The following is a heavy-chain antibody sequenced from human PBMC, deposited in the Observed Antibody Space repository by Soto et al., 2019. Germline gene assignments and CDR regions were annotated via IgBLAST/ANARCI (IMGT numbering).Heavy chain of an antibody. CDR1: GFSLSTSGMC. D-gene: IGHD3-10*01. Sequence: SGPTLVNPTQTLTLTCTFSGFSLSTSGMCVSWIRQPPGKALEWLALIDWDDDKYYSRSLKTRLTISKDTSKNQAVLTMTNMDPVDTATYYCARMVYYGSGSSTNWFDPWGQGTLVTVSS. J-gene: IGHJ5*02. CDR2: IDWDDDK. V-gene: IGHV2-70*01. CDR3: ARMVYYGSGSSTNWFDP.